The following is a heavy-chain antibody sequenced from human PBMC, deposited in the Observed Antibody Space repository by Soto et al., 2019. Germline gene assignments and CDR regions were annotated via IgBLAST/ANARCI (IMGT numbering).Heavy chain of an antibody. CDR1: GGSISSYY. J-gene: IGHJ5*02. D-gene: IGHD2-15*01. CDR3: ARDTRDCSGGSCYPNNWFDP. CDR2: IYYSGST. Sequence: ASETLSLTCTVSGGSISSYYWSWIRQPPGKGLEWIGYIYYSGSTNYNPSLKSRVTISVDTSKNQFSLKLSSVTAADTAVYYCARDTRDCSGGSCYPNNWFDPWGQGTLVTVSS. V-gene: IGHV4-59*01.